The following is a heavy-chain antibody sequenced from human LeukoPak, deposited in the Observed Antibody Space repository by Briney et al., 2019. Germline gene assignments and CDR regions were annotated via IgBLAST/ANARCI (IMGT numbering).Heavy chain of an antibody. Sequence: PSETLSLTCTVSGGSISYYYWNWIRQPAGKGLEWIGRIYTSGNTYYNPSLKSRVTMSVDTSKNQFSLKLSSVTAADTAVYYCARGSRADDYGDYWGQGTLVTVSS. CDR3: ARGSRADDYGDY. CDR1: GGSISYYY. J-gene: IGHJ4*02. CDR2: IYTSGNT. V-gene: IGHV4-4*07.